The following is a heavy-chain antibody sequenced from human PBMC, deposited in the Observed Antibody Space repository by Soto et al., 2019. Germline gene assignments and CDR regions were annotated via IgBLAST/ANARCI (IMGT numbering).Heavy chain of an antibody. CDR1: GGSFSGYY. D-gene: IGHD3-22*01. Sequence: SETLYLTCAVYGGSFSGYYGSWIRQPPGKGREWIGEINHSGSTNYNPSLKSRVTISVDTSKNQFSLKLSSVTAADTAVYYCARGLNYYDSSGYYYRGFDYWGQGTLVTVSS. J-gene: IGHJ4*02. V-gene: IGHV4-34*01. CDR2: INHSGST. CDR3: ARGLNYYDSSGYYYRGFDY.